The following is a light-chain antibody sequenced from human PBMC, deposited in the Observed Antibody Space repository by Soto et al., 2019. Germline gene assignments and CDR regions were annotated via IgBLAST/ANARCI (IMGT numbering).Light chain of an antibody. CDR2: DVG. J-gene: IGLJ2*01. CDR3: SSYSSSSTVVF. Sequence: QSALTQPASVSGSPGQSITISCTGTTSDVGAYNHVSWYQQHPDTAPKLIIYDVGNRPSGVSNRFSGSKSGNTASLTISGLQAEDEADYYCSSYSSSSTVVFFGGGTKLTVL. CDR1: TSDVGAYNH. V-gene: IGLV2-14*03.